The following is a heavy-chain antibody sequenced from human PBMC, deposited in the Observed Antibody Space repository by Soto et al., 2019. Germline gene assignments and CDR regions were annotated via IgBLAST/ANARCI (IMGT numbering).Heavy chain of an antibody. CDR3: ARDGIAARPTPDY. CDR2: ISGYNGNT. V-gene: IGHV1-18*01. J-gene: IGHJ4*02. Sequence: ASVKVSCKASGYTFTTYGINLVRQAPGQGLEWIGWISGYNGNTKYPQNLQGRVTMTKETSTSTAYMEMRSLRSDDTALYYCARDGIAARPTPDYWGQGTVVTVSS. CDR1: GYTFTTYG. D-gene: IGHD6-6*01.